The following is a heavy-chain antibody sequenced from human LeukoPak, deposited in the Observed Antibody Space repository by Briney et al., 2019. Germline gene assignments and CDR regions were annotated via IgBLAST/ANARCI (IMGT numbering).Heavy chain of an antibody. J-gene: IGHJ5*02. CDR1: GFTFSSYA. Sequence: GGSLRLSCAASGFTFSSYAMHWVRQAPGKGLEWVAVISYDGSNKYYADSVKGRFTISRENAKNSLYLQMNNLRAEDTAVYYCARGYSSGWYPWGQGTLVTVSS. V-gene: IGHV3-30*14. CDR2: ISYDGSNK. D-gene: IGHD6-19*01. CDR3: ARGYSSGWYP.